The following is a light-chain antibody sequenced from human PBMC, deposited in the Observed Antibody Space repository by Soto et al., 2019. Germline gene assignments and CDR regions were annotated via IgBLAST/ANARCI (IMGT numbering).Light chain of an antibody. J-gene: IGKJ1*01. CDR1: QFVTSNY. Sequence: EIVLTQSPGTLSLSPGERATLSCRASQFVTSNYLAWYQQKPGQAPRLLIYPTSSRATGVPERFSGSGCGTDFTLAISSLEPDDSAVYYGQQYCGSPWTFGHGSKVEIK. CDR2: PTS. V-gene: IGKV3-20*01. CDR3: QQYCGSPWT.